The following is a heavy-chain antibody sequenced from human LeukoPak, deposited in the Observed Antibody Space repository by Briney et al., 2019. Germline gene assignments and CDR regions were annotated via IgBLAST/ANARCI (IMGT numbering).Heavy chain of an antibody. V-gene: IGHV4-31*03. J-gene: IGHJ4*02. CDR1: GGSISSGGYY. D-gene: IGHD2-2*01. CDR2: IYYSGST. CDR3: ARDSIREYYFDY. Sequence: PSQTLSLTCTVSGGSISSGGYYWSWIRQHPGKGLEWIGYIYYSGSTYYNPSLKSRVTISVDTSKNQFSLKLSSVTAADTAVYYCARDSIREYYFDYWGRGTLVTVSS.